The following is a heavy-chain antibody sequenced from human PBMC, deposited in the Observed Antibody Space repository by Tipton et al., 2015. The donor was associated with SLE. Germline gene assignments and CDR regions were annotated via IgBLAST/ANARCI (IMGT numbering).Heavy chain of an antibody. CDR1: GGSISSGSYY. D-gene: IGHD1-26*01. V-gene: IGHV4-61*02. Sequence: TLSLTCTVSGGSISSGSYYWSWIRQPAGKGLEWIGRISTSGSTNYSPSLKSRVTISVDTSKNQFSLKLNSVTAADTAVYYCARDQRWGLALDTWGQGTLVTVSS. CDR3: ARDQRWGLALDT. CDR2: ISTSGST. J-gene: IGHJ5*02.